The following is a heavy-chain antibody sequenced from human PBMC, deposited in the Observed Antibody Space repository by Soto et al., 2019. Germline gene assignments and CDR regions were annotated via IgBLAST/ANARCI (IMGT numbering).Heavy chain of an antibody. D-gene: IGHD2-8*01. V-gene: IGHV4-61*01. J-gene: IGHJ4*02. CDR2: IYYSGST. CDR3: AVGDCTNGVCFKAYFDY. CDR1: GGSVSSGSYY. Sequence: QVQLQESGPGLVKPSETLSLTCTVSGGSVSSGSYYWSWIRQPPGKGLEWIGYIYYSGSTNYNPSLMSGVTKPVDASKNQFSLKLSSVTAADTAVYYCAVGDCTNGVCFKAYFDYWGQGTLVTVSS.